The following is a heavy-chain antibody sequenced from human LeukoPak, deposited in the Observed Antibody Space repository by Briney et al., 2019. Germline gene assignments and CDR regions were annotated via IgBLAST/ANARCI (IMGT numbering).Heavy chain of an antibody. Sequence: QPGGSLRLSCAASGFTFSSYAMHWVRQAPGKGLEWVAVISYDGSNKYYADSVKGRFTISRDNSKNTLYLQMNSLRAEDTAVYYCARDIVHTAMDPPSDYYYYGMDVWGQGTTVTVSS. CDR3: ARDIVHTAMDPPSDYYYYGMDV. J-gene: IGHJ6*02. CDR2: ISYDGSNK. D-gene: IGHD5-18*01. V-gene: IGHV3-30-3*01. CDR1: GFTFSSYA.